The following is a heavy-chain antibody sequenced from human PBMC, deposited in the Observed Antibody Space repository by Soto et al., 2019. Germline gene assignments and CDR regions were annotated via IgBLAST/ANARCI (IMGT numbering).Heavy chain of an antibody. J-gene: IGHJ4*02. V-gene: IGHV1-2*02. CDR3: AAAAIPVAGRHPDF. CDR1: GYMFTGFY. Sequence: ASVKASCKASGYMFTGFYLHWVRQAPGQGLEWMGWINPNNGVTTYAKNFQGRVTMTRDSSISTAYMELSSLRSDDTAVYFCAAAAIPVAGRHPDFWGQGTVVTVSS. D-gene: IGHD6-19*01. CDR2: INPNNGVT.